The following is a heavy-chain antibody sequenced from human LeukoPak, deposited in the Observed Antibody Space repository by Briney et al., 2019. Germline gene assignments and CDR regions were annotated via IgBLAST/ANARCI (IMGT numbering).Heavy chain of an antibody. J-gene: IGHJ6*04. CDR1: GYSFTSYW. CDR2: IYPCDSDT. CDR3: ARLSRLDYGSGSYDYYYGMDV. Sequence: GESLKISRKGSGYSFTSYWTGWVRQMPGKGLEWMGIIYPCDSDTRYSPSFQGQVTISADKSISTAYLQWSSLKASDTAMYYCARLSRLDYGSGSYDYYYGMDVWGKGTTVTVSS. V-gene: IGHV5-51*01. D-gene: IGHD3-10*01.